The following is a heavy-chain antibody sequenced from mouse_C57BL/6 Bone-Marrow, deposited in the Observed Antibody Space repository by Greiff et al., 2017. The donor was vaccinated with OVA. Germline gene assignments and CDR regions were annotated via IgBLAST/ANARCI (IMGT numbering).Heavy chain of an antibody. J-gene: IGHJ2*01. CDR1: GYTFTSYG. CDR3: AREGSTMIKDYFDY. Sequence: VQLQQSGAELARPGASVKLSCKASGYTFTSYGISWVKQRTGQGLEWIGEIYPRSGNTYYNEKFKGKATLTEDKSSSTAYMELRSLTSEDSAVYFCAREGSTMIKDYFDYWGQGTTLTVSS. V-gene: IGHV1-81*01. CDR2: IYPRSGNT. D-gene: IGHD2-4*01.